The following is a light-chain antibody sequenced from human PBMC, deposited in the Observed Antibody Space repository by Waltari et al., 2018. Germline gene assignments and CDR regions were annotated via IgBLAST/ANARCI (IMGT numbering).Light chain of an antibody. CDR1: QSIGKY. CDR2: AAS. Sequence: EIVLTQSPGHLSLSPGERATLSCSARQSIGKYLVWYQQTPGQAPRLLIYAASSRATGVPDRFSGSGSGTEFSLTISRLEPEDFAVYYCQNHERLPATFGQGTKVEIK. CDR3: QNHERLPAT. J-gene: IGKJ1*01. V-gene: IGKV3-20*01.